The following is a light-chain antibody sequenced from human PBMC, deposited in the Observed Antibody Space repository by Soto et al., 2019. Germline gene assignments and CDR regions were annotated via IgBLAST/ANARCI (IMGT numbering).Light chain of an antibody. CDR1: TSNIGNNF. Sequence: QSVLTQSPSASGTPGQRVTMSCSGSTSNIGNNFVYWYQQFPGTAPKVLIYRDNQRTSGVPDRFSGSKSGTSASLAISGLRSGDEADYYCATWDDTLSGVVFGGGTKLTVL. V-gene: IGLV1-47*01. CDR2: RDN. CDR3: ATWDDTLSGVV. J-gene: IGLJ2*01.